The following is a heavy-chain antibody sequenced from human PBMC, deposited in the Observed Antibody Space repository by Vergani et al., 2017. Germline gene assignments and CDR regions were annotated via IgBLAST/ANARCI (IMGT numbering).Heavy chain of an antibody. V-gene: IGHV4-59*12. CDR1: GGSISSYY. CDR3: ARGRDSSRYYYYYYMDV. D-gene: IGHD5-18*01. Sequence: QVQLQESGPGLVKPSETLSLTCTVSGGSISSYYWSWIRQPPGKGLEWIGYIYYSGSTNYNPSLKSRVTISVDTSKNQFSLKLSSVTAADTAVYYCARGRDSSRYYYYYYMDVWGKGTTVTVSS. CDR2: IYYSGST. J-gene: IGHJ6*03.